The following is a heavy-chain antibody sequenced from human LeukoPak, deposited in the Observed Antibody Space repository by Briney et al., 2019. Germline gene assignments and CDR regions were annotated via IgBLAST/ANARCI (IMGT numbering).Heavy chain of an antibody. CDR1: GYTFTSYD. J-gene: IGHJ6*03. CDR2: MNPNSGNT. Sequence: ASVKVSCKASGYTFTSYDINWVRQATGQGLEWMGWMNPNSGNTGYAQKFQGRVTITRNTSISTAYMELSRLRSDDTAVYYCARVGVYGSGSYAAYYYMDVWGKGTTVTISS. CDR3: ARVGVYGSGSYAAYYYMDV. V-gene: IGHV1-8*03. D-gene: IGHD3-10*01.